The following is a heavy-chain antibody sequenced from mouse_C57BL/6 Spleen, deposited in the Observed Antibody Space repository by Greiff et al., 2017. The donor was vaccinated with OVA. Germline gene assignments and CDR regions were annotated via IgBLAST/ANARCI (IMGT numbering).Heavy chain of an antibody. CDR1: GYTFTSYW. V-gene: IGHV1-64*01. CDR2: IHPNSGST. CDR3: ASPFYYGSSGYWYFDV. Sequence: QVQLQQPGAELVKPGASVKLSCKASGYTFTSYWMHWVKQRPGQGLEWIGMIHPNSGSTNYNEKFKSKATLTVDKSSSTAYMQLSSLTSEDSAVYYCASPFYYGSSGYWYFDVWGTGTTVTVSS. D-gene: IGHD1-1*01. J-gene: IGHJ1*03.